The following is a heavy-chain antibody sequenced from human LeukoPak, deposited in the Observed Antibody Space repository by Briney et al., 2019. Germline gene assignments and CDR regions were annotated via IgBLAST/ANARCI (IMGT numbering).Heavy chain of an antibody. Sequence: ASVKVSCKASGYTFTSYDINWVRQATGQGLEWMGWMNPNSGNTGYAQKFQGRVTMTRNTSISTAYMELSSLRSEDTAVYYCARGPYYDFWSGYYTNTYWDYWGQGTLVTVSS. D-gene: IGHD3-3*01. J-gene: IGHJ4*02. CDR2: MNPNSGNT. CDR3: ARGPYYDFWSGYYTNTYWDY. V-gene: IGHV1-8*01. CDR1: GYTFTSYD.